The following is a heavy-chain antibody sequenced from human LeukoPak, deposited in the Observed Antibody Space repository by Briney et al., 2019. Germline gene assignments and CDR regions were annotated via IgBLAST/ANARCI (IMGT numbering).Heavy chain of an antibody. D-gene: IGHD3-16*01. V-gene: IGHV4-38-2*02. CDR2: IFHTGYT. J-gene: IGHJ4*02. CDR3: ARGKSRGGHIDY. CDR1: GYPISMGYF. Sequence: SETLSLTCTVSGYPISMGYFWGWIRQPPGKGLEWIGSIFHTGYTFYNPSLKSRVTISVDTSKNQFSLKLRSVTAADTAVYYCARGKSRGGHIDYWGQGTLVTVSS.